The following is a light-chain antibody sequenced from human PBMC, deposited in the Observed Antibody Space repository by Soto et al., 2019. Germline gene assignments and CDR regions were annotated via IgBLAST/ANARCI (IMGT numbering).Light chain of an antibody. CDR2: GAS. V-gene: IGKV3-20*01. CDR1: QSLSSSY. J-gene: IGKJ4*01. CDR3: QQYGGSPLT. Sequence: EIVLTQSPGTLPLSPGERATLSCRASQSLSSSYLAWYQQRPGQAPRLLIHGASSRATGIPDRFSGSGSGPDFTLTISRLEPEDFAVYYCQQYGGSPLTFGGGTKVEIK.